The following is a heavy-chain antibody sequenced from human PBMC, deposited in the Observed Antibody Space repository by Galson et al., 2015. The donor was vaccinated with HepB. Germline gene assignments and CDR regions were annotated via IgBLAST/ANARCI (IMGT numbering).Heavy chain of an antibody. J-gene: IGHJ5*02. Sequence: LSLTCTVSGGSISSYYWSWIRQPPGKGLEWIGYIYYSGSTNYNPSLKSRVTISVDTSKNQFSLKLSSVTAADTAVYYCARHREHPERGYSYNWFDPWGQGTLVTVSS. V-gene: IGHV4-59*08. CDR1: GGSISSYY. CDR2: IYYSGST. D-gene: IGHD5-18*01. CDR3: ARHREHPERGYSYNWFDP.